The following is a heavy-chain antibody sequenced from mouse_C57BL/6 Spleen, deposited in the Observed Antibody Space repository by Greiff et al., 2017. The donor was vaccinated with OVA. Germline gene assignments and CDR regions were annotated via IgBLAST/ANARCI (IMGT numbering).Heavy chain of an antibody. CDR3: ARNPEFIPMDY. Sequence: QVQLKQSGPGLVQPSQSLSITCTVSGFSLTSYGVHWVRQSPGKGLEWLGVIWSGGSTDYNAAFISRLSISKDNSKSQVFFKMNSLQADDTAIYYCARNPEFIPMDYWGQGTSVTVSS. CDR2: IWSGGST. CDR1: GFSLTSYG. J-gene: IGHJ4*01. V-gene: IGHV2-2*01. D-gene: IGHD1-1*01.